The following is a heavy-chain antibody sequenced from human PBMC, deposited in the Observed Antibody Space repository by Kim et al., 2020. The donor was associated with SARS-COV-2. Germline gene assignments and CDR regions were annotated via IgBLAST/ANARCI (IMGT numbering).Heavy chain of an antibody. CDR3: AKDIRAQLWYLDY. Sequence: GDADSVKGRVTISRDNAKNSLYLQMNSLRAEDTALYYCAKDIRAQLWYLDYWGQGTLVTVSS. J-gene: IGHJ4*02. D-gene: IGHD5-18*01. V-gene: IGHV3-9*01.